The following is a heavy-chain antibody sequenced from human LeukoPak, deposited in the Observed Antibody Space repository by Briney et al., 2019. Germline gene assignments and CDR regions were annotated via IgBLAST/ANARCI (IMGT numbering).Heavy chain of an antibody. V-gene: IGHV5-10-1*01. D-gene: IGHD3-16*01. CDR2: IDLMFADT. J-gene: IGHJ4*02. Sequence: GESLKISCKGSGYSFTSYWISWVRQMRGKGLEWMGRIDLMFADTNYSTSFQGHVTISAAKSISTAYLQWSSMKSSATARYYFARLGGGWSDYWGQGTLVPVSS. CDR3: ARLGGGWSDY. CDR1: GYSFTSYW.